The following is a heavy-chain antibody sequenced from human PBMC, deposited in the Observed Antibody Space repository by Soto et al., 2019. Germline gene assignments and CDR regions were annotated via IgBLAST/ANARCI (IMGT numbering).Heavy chain of an antibody. Sequence: SETLSLTCTVSGGSISSYYWSWIRQPPGKGLEWIGYIYYSGNINYNPSLKSRVTILVDTSKNQFSLKLSSVTAVDTAVYYCVRGMGFCSSTSCYPWFDPWGQGTLVTVSS. D-gene: IGHD2-2*01. V-gene: IGHV4-59*01. CDR2: IYYSGNI. J-gene: IGHJ5*02. CDR3: VRGMGFCSSTSCYPWFDP. CDR1: GGSISSYY.